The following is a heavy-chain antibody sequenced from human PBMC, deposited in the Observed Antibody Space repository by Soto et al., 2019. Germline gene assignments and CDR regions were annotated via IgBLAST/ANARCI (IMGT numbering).Heavy chain of an antibody. J-gene: IGHJ6*02. CDR1: GGSISSYY. Sequence: PSDTLSLTFTVSGGSISSYYWSWIRQPPGKGLEWILYIYYSGSTNYNPSLKSRVTISVDTSKKKFSLKLSSVTAADTAVYYCARGTPSLPITIFGVVMGPYGMDXWGQGTTLTVS. D-gene: IGHD3-3*01. V-gene: IGHV4-59*01. CDR2: IYYSGST. CDR3: ARGTPSLPITIFGVVMGPYGMDX.